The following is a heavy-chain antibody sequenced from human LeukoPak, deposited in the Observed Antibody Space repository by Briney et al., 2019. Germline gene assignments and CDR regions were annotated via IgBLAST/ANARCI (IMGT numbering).Heavy chain of an antibody. CDR3: ARGSRTIFGVVPFDY. CDR2: INHSGST. V-gene: IGHV4-34*01. D-gene: IGHD3-3*01. CDR1: GGSFSGYY. Sequence: KPSETLSLTCAVYGGSFSGYYWSWIRQPPGKGLEWIGEINHSGSTNYNPSLKSRVTISVDTSKNQFSLKLSSVTAADTAVYYCARGSRTIFGVVPFDYWGQGTLVTVSS. J-gene: IGHJ4*02.